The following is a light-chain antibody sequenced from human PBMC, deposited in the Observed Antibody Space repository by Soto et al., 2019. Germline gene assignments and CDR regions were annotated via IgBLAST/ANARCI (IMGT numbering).Light chain of an antibody. J-gene: IGKJ1*01. V-gene: IGKV3-15*01. CDR1: QSVSSN. CDR2: GAS. CDR3: QQYNNWPWT. Sequence: EIVTTQSPATLSVSPGERVTLSCRASQSVSSNLAWYQHKLGQAPRLLIYGASTRATGIPARFSGSGSGTEFTLTISSLQSEDFAVYYCQQYNNWPWTFGQGTKVDNK.